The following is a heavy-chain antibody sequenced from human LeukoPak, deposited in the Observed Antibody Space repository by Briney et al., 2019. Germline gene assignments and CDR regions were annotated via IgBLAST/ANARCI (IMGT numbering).Heavy chain of an antibody. CDR3: ARGRVGATSAFDI. Sequence: SVKVSCKASGGTFSSYAIIWVRQAPGQGLEWMGRIIPILGIANYAQKFQGRVTITADKSTSTAYMELSSLRSEDTAVYYCARGRVGATSAFDIWGQGTMVTVSS. D-gene: IGHD1-26*01. CDR2: IIPILGIA. J-gene: IGHJ3*02. V-gene: IGHV1-69*04. CDR1: GGTFSSYA.